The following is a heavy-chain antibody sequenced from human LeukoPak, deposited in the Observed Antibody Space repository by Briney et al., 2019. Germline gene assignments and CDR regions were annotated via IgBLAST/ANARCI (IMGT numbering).Heavy chain of an antibody. CDR1: GGTFSSYA. CDR2: IIPIFGTA. Sequence: SVKVSCKASGGTFSSYAISWVRQAPGQGLEWMGGIIPIFGTANYAQKFQGRVTITADKSTSTAYMELSSLRSEDTAVYYCARRLGLWFGESSGAYDYWGQGTLVTVSS. J-gene: IGHJ4*02. V-gene: IGHV1-69*06. CDR3: ARRLGLWFGESSGAYDY. D-gene: IGHD3-10*01.